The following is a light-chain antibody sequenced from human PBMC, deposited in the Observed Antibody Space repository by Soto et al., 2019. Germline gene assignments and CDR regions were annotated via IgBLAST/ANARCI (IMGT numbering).Light chain of an antibody. J-gene: IGKJ5*01. CDR3: QQYHKWPPIT. Sequence: EIVMTQSPATLSVSPGERATLSCRASQSVSSNLAWYQQKPGQAPRLLIYGASTRATGIPDRFSGSGSGTDFSLTIRGLKPEDFAVYYCQQYHKWPPITFGQGTRLEIK. CDR1: QSVSSN. V-gene: IGKV3D-15*01. CDR2: GAS.